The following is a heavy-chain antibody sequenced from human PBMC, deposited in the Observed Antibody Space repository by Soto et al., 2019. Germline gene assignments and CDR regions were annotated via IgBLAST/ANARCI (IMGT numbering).Heavy chain of an antibody. Sequence: SETLSLTCTVSNGSISSYYWSWIRQPPGKGLEWIGEVYRTGSTNYNPSLESRLTISVDKSKNQFSLKLTSVTAADTAVYYCARARATIAAAAIFDCWGQGTLVTVSS. D-gene: IGHD6-13*01. J-gene: IGHJ4*02. CDR2: VYRTGST. V-gene: IGHV4-59*12. CDR3: ARARATIAAAAIFDC. CDR1: NGSISSYY.